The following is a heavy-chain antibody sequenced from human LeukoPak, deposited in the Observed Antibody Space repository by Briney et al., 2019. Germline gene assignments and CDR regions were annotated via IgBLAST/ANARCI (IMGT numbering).Heavy chain of an antibody. CDR2: INHSGST. CDR3: ARGYDPLGY. Sequence: SETLSLTCAVYGGSFSGFYWSWIRQPPGKGLEWIGEINHSGSTNYNPSLKSRVIISVDTSKNQFSLKLSSVTAADTAVYFCARGYDPLGYWGQGTLVTVSS. CDR1: GGSFSGFY. J-gene: IGHJ4*02. V-gene: IGHV4-34*01. D-gene: IGHD3-3*01.